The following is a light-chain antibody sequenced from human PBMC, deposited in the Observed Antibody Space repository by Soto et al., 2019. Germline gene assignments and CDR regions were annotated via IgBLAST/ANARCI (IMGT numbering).Light chain of an antibody. Sequence: EIVMTQSPATLSVSPGERTTLSCRASQSVSDKLAWYQQKPGQAPRLLIYHASARATGIPARFSGSGSWTEFTLTISSLEPEDFAVYYCHQRQYWPPITFGQGTRLEIK. CDR1: QSVSDK. V-gene: IGKV3-15*01. J-gene: IGKJ5*01. CDR2: HAS. CDR3: HQRQYWPPIT.